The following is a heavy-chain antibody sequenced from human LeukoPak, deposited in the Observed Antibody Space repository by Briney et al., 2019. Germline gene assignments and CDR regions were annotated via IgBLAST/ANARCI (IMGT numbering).Heavy chain of an antibody. V-gene: IGHV4-59*08. CDR1: GGSISSYY. Sequence: PSETLSLTCTVSGGSISSYYWSWVRQPPGKGLEWIGYIYYTGTTNYNPSLKSRVTISLDMSKNQFSLKLSSVTAADTAVYFCARSGSYAAAGDYWGQGTLVTVSS. J-gene: IGHJ4*02. D-gene: IGHD1-26*01. CDR3: ARSGSYAAAGDY. CDR2: IYYTGTT.